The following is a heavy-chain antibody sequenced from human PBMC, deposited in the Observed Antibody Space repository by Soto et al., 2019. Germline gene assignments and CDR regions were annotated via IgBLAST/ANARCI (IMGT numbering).Heavy chain of an antibody. D-gene: IGHD3-9*01. CDR2: ISSSSSYI. V-gene: IGHV3-21*01. CDR1: GFTFSSYS. J-gene: IGHJ4*02. CDR3: ARDSNYDILTGYYPDY. Sequence: GGSLRLSCAASGFTFSSYSMNWVRQAPGKGLEWVSSISSSSSYIYYADSVKGRFTISRDNAKNSLYLQMNSLRAEDTAVYYCARDSNYDILTGYYPDYWGQGTLVTVSS.